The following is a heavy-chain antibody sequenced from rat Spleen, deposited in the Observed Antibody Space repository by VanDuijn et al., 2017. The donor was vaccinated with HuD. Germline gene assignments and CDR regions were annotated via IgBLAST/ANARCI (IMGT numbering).Heavy chain of an antibody. Sequence: QVQLKESGPGLVQPSQTLSLTCTVSGFSLSNYGVIWVRQPPGKGLEWMGRMRYNGDTSYNSALKSRLSISRDTSKNQVFLKMNSLQTEDTAIYFCTSPFRWFAYWGQGTLVTVSS. CDR1: GFSLSNYG. J-gene: IGHJ3*01. CDR3: TSPFRWFAY. CDR2: MRYNGDT. V-gene: IGHV2-63*01.